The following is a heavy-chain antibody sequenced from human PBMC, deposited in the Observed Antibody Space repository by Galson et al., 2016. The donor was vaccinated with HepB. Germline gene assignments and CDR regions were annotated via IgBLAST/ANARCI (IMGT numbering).Heavy chain of an antibody. CDR2: ISPDGGEI. V-gene: IGHV3-30*18. D-gene: IGHD2/OR15-2a*01. Sequence: SLRLSCAASGFTFNGHGMHWARQAPGKGLEWVAVISPDGGEIHYAESVKDRLTISRDNSRNTLYLEINSLRADDTAVFYCAKANSHYYYGIDVWGQGTTVIVSS. J-gene: IGHJ6*02. CDR3: AKANSHYYYGIDV. CDR1: GFTFNGHG.